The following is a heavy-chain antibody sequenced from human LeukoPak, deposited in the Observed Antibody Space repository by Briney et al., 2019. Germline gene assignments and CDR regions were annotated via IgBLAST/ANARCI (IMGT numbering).Heavy chain of an antibody. CDR2: ISGYNANT. D-gene: IGHD1-26*01. CDR3: ARIVGAFGGGPDNWFDP. CDR1: GYTFTNYG. V-gene: IGHV1-18*01. Sequence: ASVKVSCKASGYTFTNYGISWVRQAPGQGLEWMGWISGYNANTNYVQKFQGRVTMTTDTSTHTAYMELRSLRSDDTAVYYCARIVGAFGGGPDNWFDPWGQGTLVTVSS. J-gene: IGHJ5*02.